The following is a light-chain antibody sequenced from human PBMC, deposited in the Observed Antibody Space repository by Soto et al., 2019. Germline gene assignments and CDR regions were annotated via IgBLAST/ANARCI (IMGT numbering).Light chain of an antibody. V-gene: IGKV1-39*01. CDR1: QSISSY. J-gene: IGKJ2*01. CDR2: AAS. CDR3: QQSYSTPYT. Sequence: DIQMTKSPSSLSASVGDRVTITCRASQSISSYLQWYQQKPGKAPKLLIYAASSLQSGVPSRFRGCGSGTDFTLTISSLQPEDFAIYHGQQSYSTPYTFGQGTNLEIK.